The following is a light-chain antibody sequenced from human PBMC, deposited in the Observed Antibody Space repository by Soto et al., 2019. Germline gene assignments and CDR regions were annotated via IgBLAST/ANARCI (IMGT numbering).Light chain of an antibody. CDR2: DAS. J-gene: IGKJ1*01. CDR3: QQYNSYST. Sequence: IQRPQSPSTLSASVGVRVSITCRASQSISSWLAWYQQKPGKAPKLLIYDASSLESGVPSRFSGSGSGTEFTLTISSLQPDDFATYYCQQYNSYSTFGQGTKVDIK. CDR1: QSISSW. V-gene: IGKV1-5*01.